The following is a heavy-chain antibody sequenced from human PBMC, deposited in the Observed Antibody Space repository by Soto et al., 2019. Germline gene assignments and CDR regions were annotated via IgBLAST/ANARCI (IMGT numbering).Heavy chain of an antibody. V-gene: IGHV3-23*01. J-gene: IGHJ4*02. CDR1: GFPFSSKA. CDR2: ISDSGGST. D-gene: IGHD3-22*01. Sequence: EVQLLESGGALVQLGGSLEFSGVASGFPFSSKALPWVGKAPGRGLEWVSAISDSGGSTYYADSVKGRFTISRDNSKNTLYLQMNILRPEDTALYYCAKDRGTRIVVPDFDFWGQGTLVTVSS. CDR3: AKDRGTRIVVPDFDF.